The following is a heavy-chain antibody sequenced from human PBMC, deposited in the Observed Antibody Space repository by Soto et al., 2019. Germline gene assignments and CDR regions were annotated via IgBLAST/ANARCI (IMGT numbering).Heavy chain of an antibody. Sequence: GAPVKVSCKASGYSFTSDGITWVRQAPGQGLEWMGWISAYKGNTNYAQKLQSRVTMTTDTSTSTAYMELRSLRSDYTAVYYCARDGPMDRAFDIWGQGTMVTVSS. V-gene: IGHV1-18*01. J-gene: IGHJ3*02. CDR2: ISAYKGNT. CDR1: GYSFTSDG. D-gene: IGHD3-10*01. CDR3: ARDGPMDRAFDI.